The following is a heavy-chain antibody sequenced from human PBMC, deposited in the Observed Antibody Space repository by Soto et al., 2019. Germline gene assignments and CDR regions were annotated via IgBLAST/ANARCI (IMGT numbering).Heavy chain of an antibody. V-gene: IGHV1-3*01. J-gene: IGHJ4*02. CDR2: INAGNGNT. CDR1: GYTFTSYA. D-gene: IGHD2-2*01. Sequence: QVQLVQSGAEVKKPGASVKVSCKASGYTFTSYAMHWVRQAPGQRLEWMGWINAGNGNTKYSQKCQGRVTITRDTSASTAYMELSSLRSEDTAVYYCARDRWDCSSNSCTLDYWGQGTLVTVSS. CDR3: ARDRWDCSSNSCTLDY.